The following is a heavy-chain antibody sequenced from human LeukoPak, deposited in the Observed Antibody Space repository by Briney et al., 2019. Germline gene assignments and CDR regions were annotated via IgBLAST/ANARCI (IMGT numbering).Heavy chain of an antibody. D-gene: IGHD6-19*01. CDR3: ARHPSAVAGKTFDC. Sequence: PSETLSFTCTVSGGSISSYYWSWIRQPPGKGLEWIGYIFYSGSTNYNPSLKSRVTISVDTSKNQISLKLTSVTAADTAVYYCARHPSAVAGKTFDCWGQGTLVTVSS. J-gene: IGHJ4*02. CDR2: IFYSGST. V-gene: IGHV4-59*08. CDR1: GGSISSYY.